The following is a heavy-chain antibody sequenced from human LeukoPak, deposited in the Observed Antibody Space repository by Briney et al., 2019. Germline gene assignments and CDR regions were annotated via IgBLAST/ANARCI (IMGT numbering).Heavy chain of an antibody. J-gene: IGHJ4*02. D-gene: IGHD3-22*01. CDR1: GYTFTDFY. CDR2: ISPKSGYT. CDR3: ASPSYQSGGYYYFDF. V-gene: IGHV1-2*02. Sequence: ASVKVSCKASGYTFTDFYVHWVRQAPGQGLEWMGWISPKSGYTSYAQKFQDRVTLTRDTSINTAYMELNRLRSDDTAVYYCASPSYQSGGYYYFDFWGQGTLVTVS.